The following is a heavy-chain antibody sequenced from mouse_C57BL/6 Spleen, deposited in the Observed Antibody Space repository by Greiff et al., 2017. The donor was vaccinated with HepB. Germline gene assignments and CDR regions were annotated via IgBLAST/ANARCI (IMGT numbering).Heavy chain of an antibody. V-gene: IGHV5-17*01. Sequence: DVMLVESGGGLVKPGGSLKLSCAASGFTFSDYGMHWVRQAPEKGLEWVAYISSGSSTIYYADTVKGRFTISRDNAKNTLFLQMTSLRSEDTAMYYCARERGLYYEYAMDYWGQGTSVTVSS. CDR1: GFTFSDYG. CDR3: ARERGLYYEYAMDY. CDR2: ISSGSSTI. J-gene: IGHJ4*01. D-gene: IGHD2-4*01.